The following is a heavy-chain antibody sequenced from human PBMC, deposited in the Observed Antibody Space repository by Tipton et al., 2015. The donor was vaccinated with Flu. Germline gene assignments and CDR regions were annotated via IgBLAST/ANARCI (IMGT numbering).Heavy chain of an antibody. CDR3: ARDYSPNIEIDAFDI. V-gene: IGHV3-33*01. Sequence: SLRLSCAASGFAFSSYGMHWVRQAPGKGLEWVAVIWYDGSNKYYADSVKGRFTISRDNSKNTLYLQMNSLRAEDTAVYYCARDYSPNIEIDAFDIWGQGTMVTVSS. D-gene: IGHD2-15*01. CDR2: IWYDGSNK. CDR1: GFAFSSYG. J-gene: IGHJ3*02.